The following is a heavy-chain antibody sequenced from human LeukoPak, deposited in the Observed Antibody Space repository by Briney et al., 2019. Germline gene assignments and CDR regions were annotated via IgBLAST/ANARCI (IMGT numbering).Heavy chain of an antibody. CDR1: GFTFSSYA. Sequence: PGGSLRLSCAASGFTFSSYAMSWVRRAPGKGLEWVSAIIGGGGTTYYADSVTGRFTISRDNARRILYLQMNSLRAEDTAVYYCAKDVCNGAGCHFFDYWGQGTVVTVSS. D-gene: IGHD2-15*01. V-gene: IGHV3-23*01. CDR3: AKDVCNGAGCHFFDY. J-gene: IGHJ4*02. CDR2: IIGGGGTT.